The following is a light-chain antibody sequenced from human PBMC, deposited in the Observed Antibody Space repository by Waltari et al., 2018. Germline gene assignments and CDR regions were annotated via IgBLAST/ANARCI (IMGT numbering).Light chain of an antibody. J-gene: IGLJ3*02. V-gene: IGLV2-11*01. CDR3: FSYASSYTSWV. Sequence: QSALTQPRSVSGSPGQSVTSSCTGTSSIVHDYNVLSWYRQHPGEAPKLMIYDVSKRPSGVPGRFSGSKSGNTASLTISGLQAEDEADYYCFSYASSYTSWVFGGGTKLTVL. CDR2: DVS. CDR1: SSIVHDYNV.